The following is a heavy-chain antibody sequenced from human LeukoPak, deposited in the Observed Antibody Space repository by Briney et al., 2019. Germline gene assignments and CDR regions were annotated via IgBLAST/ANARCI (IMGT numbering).Heavy chain of an antibody. Sequence: KPSETLSLTCTVSGGSISSGGYYWSWIRQPPGKGLEWIGEINHSGSTNYNPSLRSRVTISVDTSKNQFSLKLSSVTAADTAVYYCASGLRRGYSPFDYWGQGTLVTVSS. D-gene: IGHD5-12*01. CDR1: GGSISSGGYY. CDR2: INHSGST. J-gene: IGHJ4*02. CDR3: ASGLRRGYSPFDY. V-gene: IGHV4-39*07.